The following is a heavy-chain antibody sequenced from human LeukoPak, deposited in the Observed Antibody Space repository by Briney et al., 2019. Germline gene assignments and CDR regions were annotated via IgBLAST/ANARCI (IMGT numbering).Heavy chain of an antibody. CDR3: ARESGWFGELGGDP. D-gene: IGHD3-10*01. J-gene: IGHJ5*02. CDR2: FDPEDGET. Sequence: ASVKVSCKVSGYTLTELSMHWVRQAPGKGLEWMGGFDPEDGETIYAQKFQGRVTITADESTSTAYMELSSLRSEDTAVYYCARESGWFGELGGDPWGQGTLVTVSS. V-gene: IGHV1-24*01. CDR1: GYTLTELS.